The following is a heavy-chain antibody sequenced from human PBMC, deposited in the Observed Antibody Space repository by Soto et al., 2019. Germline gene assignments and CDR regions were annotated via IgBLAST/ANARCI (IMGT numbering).Heavy chain of an antibody. Sequence: QVQLVQSGAEVKKPGSSVKVSCKASGGTFSSYTISWVRQAPGQGLEWMGRIIPILGIANYAQKFQGRVTITADKSTSTAYMELSSLGSEDTAVYYCASQYCSSTSCYEDYWGQGTLVTVSS. CDR2: IIPILGIA. J-gene: IGHJ4*02. CDR1: GGTFSSYT. V-gene: IGHV1-69*02. D-gene: IGHD2-2*01. CDR3: ASQYCSSTSCYEDY.